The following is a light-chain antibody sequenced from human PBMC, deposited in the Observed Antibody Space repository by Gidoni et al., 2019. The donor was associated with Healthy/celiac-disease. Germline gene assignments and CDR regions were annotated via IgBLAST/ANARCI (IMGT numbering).Light chain of an antibody. CDR1: QGISSL. J-gene: IGKJ5*01. CDR2: AAS. V-gene: IGKV1-12*01. Sequence: DIQLTQSLSSVSASVGYRVTITCRASQGISSLLAWYQQKPGKAPKLLIYAASSLQSGVPSRVSGSGSGTDFTLTISSLQPEDFATYYCQQANSVPITFGQGTRLEIK. CDR3: QQANSVPIT.